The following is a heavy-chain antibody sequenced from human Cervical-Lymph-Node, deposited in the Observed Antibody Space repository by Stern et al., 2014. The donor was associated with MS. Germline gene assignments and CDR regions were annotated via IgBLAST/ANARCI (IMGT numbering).Heavy chain of an antibody. V-gene: IGHV4-31*03. CDR2: IYYSGST. CDR3: ARVAITMVRGVDYGMDV. D-gene: IGHD3-10*01. Sequence: QVQLQESGPGLVKPSQTLSLTCTVSGGSISSGGYYWSWIRQHPGKGLEGIGYIYYSGSTYYNPSLKSRVTISVDTSKNQFSLKLSSVTAADTAVYYCARVAITMVRGVDYGMDVWGQGTTVTVSS. J-gene: IGHJ6*02. CDR1: GGSISSGGYY.